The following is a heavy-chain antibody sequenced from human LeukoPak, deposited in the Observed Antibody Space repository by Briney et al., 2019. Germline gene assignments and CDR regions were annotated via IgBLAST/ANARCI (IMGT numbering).Heavy chain of an antibody. CDR1: GFQFADYA. Sequence: GRSLRLSCVASGFQFADYAMHWVRQTPGEGLEWVSGISWNSATMDYADSLRGRFTISRDNAKNSLYLQMTNLRTEDTALYYCAKLCDWNSIDYWGQGTLVTVSS. V-gene: IGHV3-9*01. D-gene: IGHD1-7*01. CDR3: AKLCDWNSIDY. J-gene: IGHJ4*02. CDR2: ISWNSATM.